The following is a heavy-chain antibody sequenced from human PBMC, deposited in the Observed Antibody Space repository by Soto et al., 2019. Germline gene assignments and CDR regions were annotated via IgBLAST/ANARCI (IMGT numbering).Heavy chain of an antibody. J-gene: IGHJ4*02. CDR2: ISAYNGNT. D-gene: IGHD3-22*01. CDR1: GYTFTSYG. V-gene: IGHV1-18*01. Sequence: ASVKLSCKASGYTFTSYGISWVRQAPGQGLEWMGWISAYNGNTNYAQKLQGRVTMTTDTSTSTAYMELRSLRSDDTAVYCCASGPHYYYDSGYWGQGTLVTVSS. CDR3: ASGPHYYYDSGY.